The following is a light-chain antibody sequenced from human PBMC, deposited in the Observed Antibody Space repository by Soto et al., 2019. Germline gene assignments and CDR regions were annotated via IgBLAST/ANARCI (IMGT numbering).Light chain of an antibody. V-gene: IGLV2-14*01. CDR1: SSDVGAYNY. CDR2: DVS. J-gene: IGLJ1*01. Sequence: LTQPASVSRSHGQSITISCTGTSSDVGAYNYDSWYQQYPGEAPRVIIYDVSHRPAGVSNRFSGSKSGNTASLTISGLQTQDEADYYCSSYTSATTYVFGTGTKVTVL. CDR3: SSYTSATTYV.